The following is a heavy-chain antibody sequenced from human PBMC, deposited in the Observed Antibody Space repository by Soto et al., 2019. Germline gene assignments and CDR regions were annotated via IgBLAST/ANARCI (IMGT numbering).Heavy chain of an antibody. Sequence: QVQLQESGPGLVSPSGTLSLTCSVSALSISSHPWWTWVRQAPGKGLEWIGELYPSGGAAYNPSLQNRAAISVDYSQNHHSLTLTSVTAADTAVYYCARCVPFSNGGRFDPWGLGALVTVSS. J-gene: IGHJ5*02. CDR1: ALSISSHPW. CDR2: LYPSGGA. V-gene: IGHV4-4*02. CDR3: ARCVPFSNGGRFDP. D-gene: IGHD2-8*01.